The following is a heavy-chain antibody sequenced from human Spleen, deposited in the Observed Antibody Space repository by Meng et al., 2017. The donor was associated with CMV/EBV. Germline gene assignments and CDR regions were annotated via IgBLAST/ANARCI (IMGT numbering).Heavy chain of an antibody. CDR1: GFTFSSYS. CDR2: ISSSSSYI. Sequence: GESLKISCAASGFTFSSYSMNWVRQAPGKGLEWVSSISSSSSYIYYAYSVKGRFTISRDNAKNSLYLQMNSLRAEDTAVYYCARDGEYCSSTTCSYDAFDIWGQGTMVTVSS. J-gene: IGHJ3*02. D-gene: IGHD2-2*01. CDR3: ARDGEYCSSTTCSYDAFDI. V-gene: IGHV3-21*01.